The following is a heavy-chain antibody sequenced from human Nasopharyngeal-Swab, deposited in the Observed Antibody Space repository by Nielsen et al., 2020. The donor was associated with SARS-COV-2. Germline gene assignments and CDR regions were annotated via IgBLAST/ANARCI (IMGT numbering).Heavy chain of an antibody. J-gene: IGHJ3*02. V-gene: IGHV3-7*01. D-gene: IGHD3-10*01. Sequence: GESLKISCAASGFTFSRYEMNWVRQAPGKGLEWVANIKQDGSEKYYVDSVKGRFTISRDNAKNSLYLQMNSLRAEDTAVYYCTRDKWFGELPDAFDIWGQGTMVTVSS. CDR1: GFTFSRYE. CDR2: IKQDGSEK. CDR3: TRDKWFGELPDAFDI.